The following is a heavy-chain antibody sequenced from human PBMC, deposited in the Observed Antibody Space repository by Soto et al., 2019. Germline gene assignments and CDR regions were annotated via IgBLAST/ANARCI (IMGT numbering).Heavy chain of an antibody. V-gene: IGHV3-30*03. CDR3: ARSQQLWGGILYFDY. D-gene: IGHD6-13*01. CDR1: GFTFSSYG. CDR2: ISNDGSNK. J-gene: IGHJ4*02. Sequence: GGSLRLSCAASGFTFSSYGMHWVRQAPGKGLEWVAVISNDGSNKYYADSVKGRFTISRDNSKNTLYLQMNSLRAEDTAVYYCARSQQLWGGILYFDYWGQGTLVTVSS.